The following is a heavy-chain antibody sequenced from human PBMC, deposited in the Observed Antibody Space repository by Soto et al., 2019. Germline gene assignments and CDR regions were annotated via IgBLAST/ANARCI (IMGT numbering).Heavy chain of an antibody. J-gene: IGHJ6*02. CDR3: AANSSGWNRGMDV. V-gene: IGHV1-58*01. Sequence: SVKVSCKASGFTFTNSAVQWVRQARGQRLECMGWIVVGTGNTDYAQKLQERLTITRDKSTGTAYMELSSLRSEDTAVYYCAANSSGWNRGMDVWGQGTTVTVYS. CDR1: GFTFTNSA. D-gene: IGHD6-19*01. CDR2: IVVGTGNT.